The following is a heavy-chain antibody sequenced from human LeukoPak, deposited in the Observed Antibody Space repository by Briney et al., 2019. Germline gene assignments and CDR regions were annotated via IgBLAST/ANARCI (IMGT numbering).Heavy chain of an antibody. Sequence: SQTLSLTCTVSGCSISSGYYYWSWIRQPPGKGREGIGYIYYSGSTYYNPSLKSRVTISVDTSKNQFSLKLSSVTGADTAVYYCARDSSMAFDYWGQGTLVTVSS. CDR3: ARDSSMAFDY. J-gene: IGHJ4*02. V-gene: IGHV4-30-4*08. D-gene: IGHD2/OR15-2a*01. CDR1: GCSISSGYYY. CDR2: IYYSGST.